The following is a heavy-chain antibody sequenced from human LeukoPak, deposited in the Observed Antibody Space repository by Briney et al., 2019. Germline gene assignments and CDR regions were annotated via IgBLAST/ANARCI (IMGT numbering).Heavy chain of an antibody. V-gene: IGHV1-2*02. CDR1: GYTFTGYY. D-gene: IGHD2-2*01. CDR3: ARSGSSTSLVFDY. CDR2: INPNSGGT. J-gene: IGHJ4*02. Sequence: GASVKVSCKASGYTFTGYYMHWVRQAPGQGLEWMGWINPNSGGTNYAQKFQGRVTMTRDTSISTAYMELSRLRSDDTAVYYCARSGSSTSLVFDYWGQGTLVTVSS.